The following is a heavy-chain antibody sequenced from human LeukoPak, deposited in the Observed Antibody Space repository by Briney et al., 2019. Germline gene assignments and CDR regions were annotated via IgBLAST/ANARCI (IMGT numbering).Heavy chain of an antibody. J-gene: IGHJ4*02. CDR1: GGSISSSSYY. CDR2: IYYSGST. Sequence: SETLSLTCTVSGGSISSSSYYWGWIRQPPGKGLEWIGSIYYSGSTYYNPSLKSRVTISVDTSKNQFSLKLSSVTAADTAVYYCARHGEVGYCSSTSCYEGDTWFDYWGQGTLVTVSS. D-gene: IGHD2-2*03. V-gene: IGHV4-39*01. CDR3: ARHGEVGYCSSTSCYEGDTWFDY.